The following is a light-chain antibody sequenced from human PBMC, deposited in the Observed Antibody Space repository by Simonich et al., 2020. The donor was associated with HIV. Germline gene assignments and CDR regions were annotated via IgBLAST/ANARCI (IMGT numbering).Light chain of an antibody. CDR3: QQYYDTPYT. J-gene: IGKJ2*01. CDR2: WAS. CDR1: QSVLYSSNNKNY. V-gene: IGKV4-1*01. Sequence: DIVMTQSPDSLAVSLGERASINCRSGQSVLYSSNNKNYLAWYQQKPGQPPKLLIYWASTREYGVPDRFSVSGSGTDFNLTISSLQAEDVAVYYCQQYYDTPYTFGQGTKLEIK.